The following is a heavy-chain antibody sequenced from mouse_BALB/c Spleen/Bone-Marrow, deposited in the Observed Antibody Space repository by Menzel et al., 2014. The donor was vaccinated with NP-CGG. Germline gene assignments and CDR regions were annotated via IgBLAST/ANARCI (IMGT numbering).Heavy chain of an antibody. CDR2: IWAGGST. Sequence: VMLVESGPGLVAPSQSLSITCTVSGFSLTSYGIHWVRQPPGKGLEWLGVIWAGGSTNYNSALMSRLSISKDNSKGQVFLKMNSLQTDDTAMYYCARVGLRRTWFAYWGQGTLVTVSA. D-gene: IGHD2-4*01. CDR1: GFSLTSYG. V-gene: IGHV2-9*02. CDR3: ARVGLRRTWFAY. J-gene: IGHJ3*01.